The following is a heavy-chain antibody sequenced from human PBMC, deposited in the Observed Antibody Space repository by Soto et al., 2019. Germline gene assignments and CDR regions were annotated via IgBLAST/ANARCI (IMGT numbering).Heavy chain of an antibody. V-gene: IGHV3-30*18. D-gene: IGHD3-10*01. CDR2: ISYDGSNK. CDR3: AKDRVSQYYYGSGSSAWFDP. Sequence: AGGSLRLSCGASGFTFSSSGMHWVRQAPGKGLEWVAVISYDGSNKYYADSVKGRFTISRENSKNTLYLQMNSLRAEDTAVYYCAKDRVSQYYYGSGSSAWFDPWGQGTLVTVSS. CDR1: GFTFSSSG. J-gene: IGHJ5*02.